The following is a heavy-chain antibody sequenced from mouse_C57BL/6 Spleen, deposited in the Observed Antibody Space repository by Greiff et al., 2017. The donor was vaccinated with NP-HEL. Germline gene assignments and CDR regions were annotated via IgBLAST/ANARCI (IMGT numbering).Heavy chain of an antibody. Sequence: VQLQQSGAELVKPGASVKISCKASGYAFSSYWMNWVKQRPGKGLEWIGQIYPGDGDTNYNGKFKGKATLTADKSSSTAYMQLSSLTSEDSAVYFCARGITTVDYAMDYWGQGTSVTVSS. J-gene: IGHJ4*01. V-gene: IGHV1-80*01. CDR1: GYAFSSYW. D-gene: IGHD1-1*01. CDR2: IYPGDGDT. CDR3: ARGITTVDYAMDY.